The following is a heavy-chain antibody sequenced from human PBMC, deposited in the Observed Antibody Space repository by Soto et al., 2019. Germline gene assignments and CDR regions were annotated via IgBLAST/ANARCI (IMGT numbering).Heavy chain of an antibody. D-gene: IGHD2-15*01. Sequence: QVQLVQSGAEVKKPGSSVKVSCKASGGTFSSYTISWVRQAPGQGLEWMGRIIPILGIANYAQKFQGRVTXXAXKXXGKAYMELSSLRSEDTAVYYCARDGIGGSDRVEPYWGQGTLVTVSS. CDR3: ARDGIGGSDRVEPY. CDR2: IIPILGIA. V-gene: IGHV1-69*08. J-gene: IGHJ4*02. CDR1: GGTFSSYT.